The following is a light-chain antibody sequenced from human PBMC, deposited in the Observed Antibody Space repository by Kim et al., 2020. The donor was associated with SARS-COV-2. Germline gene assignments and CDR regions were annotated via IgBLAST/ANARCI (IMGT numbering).Light chain of an antibody. CDR3: QAWASSTVV. Sequence: SVSPEQTATITCSGDKWGDTYVCWYQQKPGQSPVLVIYQDTKRPSGIPERFSGSNSGDTATLTISGTQTMDEADYYCQAWASSTVVFGGGTQLTVL. J-gene: IGLJ2*01. V-gene: IGLV3-1*01. CDR1: KWGDTY. CDR2: QDT.